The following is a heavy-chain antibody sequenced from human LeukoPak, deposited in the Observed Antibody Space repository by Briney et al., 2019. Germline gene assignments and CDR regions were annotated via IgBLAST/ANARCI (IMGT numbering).Heavy chain of an antibody. J-gene: IGHJ4*02. CDR2: SSGSTI. CDR3: ARTWSPPFDY. D-gene: IGHD2-8*02. Sequence: SSGSTIYYADSVKGRFTISRDNAKNSLYLQMNSLRAEDTAVYYCARTWSPPFDYWGQGTLVTVSS. V-gene: IGHV3-48*01.